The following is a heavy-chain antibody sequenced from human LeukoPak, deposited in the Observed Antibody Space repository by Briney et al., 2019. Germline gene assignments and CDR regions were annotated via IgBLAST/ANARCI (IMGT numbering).Heavy chain of an antibody. D-gene: IGHD6-6*01. CDR1: GFTFSSYG. CDR2: IRYDGSNK. Sequence: GGSLRLSCAASGFTFSSYGMHWVRHAPRKGLEWVAFIRYDGSNKYYAHSVKRRFTISRDNSKNTLYLQMNSLRAEDTAVYYCANPRSGIAARPGDYYYYYMDVWGKGTTVTVSS. CDR3: ANPRSGIAARPGDYYYYYMDV. J-gene: IGHJ6*03. V-gene: IGHV3-30*02.